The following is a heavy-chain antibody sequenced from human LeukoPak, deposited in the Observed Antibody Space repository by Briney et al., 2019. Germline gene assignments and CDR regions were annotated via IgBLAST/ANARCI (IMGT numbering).Heavy chain of an antibody. Sequence: SETLSLTCAVYDGYFSGYYWNWIRQPPGKGLEWIGEINHSGSTNYNPSLKSRVTISVDTSKNQFSLKLSSVTAADTAVYYCARDSLMWELIDGGWFDPWGQGTLVTVSS. CDR1: DGYFSGYY. J-gene: IGHJ5*02. V-gene: IGHV4-34*01. CDR2: INHSGST. D-gene: IGHD1-26*01. CDR3: ARDSLMWELIDGGWFDP.